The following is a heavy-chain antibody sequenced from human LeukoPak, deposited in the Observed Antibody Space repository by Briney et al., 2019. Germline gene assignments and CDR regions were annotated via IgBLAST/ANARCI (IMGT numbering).Heavy chain of an antibody. Sequence: GASVKVSCKASGYTFTSYDINWVRQATGQGLEWMGWMNPNGGNTGYAQKFQGRVTMTRNTSISTAYMELSSLRSEDTAVYYCPRGRIAARRRWFDPWGQGTLLTVSS. J-gene: IGHJ5*02. D-gene: IGHD6-6*01. V-gene: IGHV1-8*01. CDR3: PRGRIAARRRWFDP. CDR1: GYTFTSYD. CDR2: MNPNGGNT.